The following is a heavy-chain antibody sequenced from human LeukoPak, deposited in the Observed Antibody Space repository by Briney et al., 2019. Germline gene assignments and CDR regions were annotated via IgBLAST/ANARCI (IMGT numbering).Heavy chain of an antibody. CDR3: ARGYSGSYWRGFDY. CDR2: IGTAGDT. D-gene: IGHD1-26*01. CDR1: GFTFSSYD. J-gene: IGHJ4*02. Sequence: PGGSLRLSCAASGFTFSSYDMHWVRQATGKGLEWVSAIGTAGDTYYPGSVKGRFTISRENAKNSLYLQMNSLRAGDTAVYYCARGYSGSYWRGFDYWGQGTLVTVSS. V-gene: IGHV3-13*01.